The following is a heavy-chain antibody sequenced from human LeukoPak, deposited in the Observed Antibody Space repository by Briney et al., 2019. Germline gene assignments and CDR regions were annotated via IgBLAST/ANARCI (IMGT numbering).Heavy chain of an antibody. CDR1: GLSLSNYA. CDR3: AKRGVVIRGILVIGYHQEAYHYDF. CDR2: ISERGGST. D-gene: IGHD3-10*01. V-gene: IGHV3-23*01. Sequence: TGGSLRLSCGVSGLSLSNYAMTWVRQAPGKGLEWVSYISERGGSTTYADSVKGRFTISRDTSLNTLYLQMNNLRAEDTAVYFCAKRGVVIRGILVIGYHQEAYHYDFWGQGVLVTVSS. J-gene: IGHJ4*02.